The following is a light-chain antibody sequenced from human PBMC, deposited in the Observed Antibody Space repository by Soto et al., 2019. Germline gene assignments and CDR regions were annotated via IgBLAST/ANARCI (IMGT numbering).Light chain of an antibody. Sequence: DIQMTQSPSSLSASVGDRVTITCRASQGISTYLNWYQQKPGKAPKLLIYAASSLQSGVPSRFSGSGSETDFTLTISSLQPEDFETYSCHQSYSSTWTLGQGTKVDIK. V-gene: IGKV1-39*01. CDR2: AAS. CDR1: QGISTY. CDR3: HQSYSSTWT. J-gene: IGKJ1*01.